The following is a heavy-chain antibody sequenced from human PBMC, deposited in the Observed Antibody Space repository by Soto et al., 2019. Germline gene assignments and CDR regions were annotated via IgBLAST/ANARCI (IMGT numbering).Heavy chain of an antibody. V-gene: IGHV3-23*01. J-gene: IGHJ3*02. D-gene: IGHD6-19*01. CDR2: ISGSGGST. CDR3: AKDRAVAGTVSPFDI. CDR1: GFTFSSYA. Sequence: LRLSCAASGFTFSSYAMSWVRQAPGKGLEWVSAISGSGGSTYYADSVKGRFTISRDNSKNTLYLQMKSLRAEDTAVYYCAKDRAVAGTVSPFDIWGQGTMVTVSS.